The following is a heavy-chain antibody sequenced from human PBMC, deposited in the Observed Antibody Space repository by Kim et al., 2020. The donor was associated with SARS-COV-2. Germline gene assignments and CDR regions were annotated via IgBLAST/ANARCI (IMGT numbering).Heavy chain of an antibody. CDR2: IYYSGST. J-gene: IGHJ5*02. Sequence: SETLSLTCTVSGGSISSGGYYWSWIRQHPGKGLEWIGYIYYSGSTYYNPSLKSRVTISVDTSKNQFSLKLSSVTAADTAVYYCARLTRYCSSTSCQFRGGVDPWGQGTLVTVSS. D-gene: IGHD2-2*01. CDR1: GGSISSGGYY. CDR3: ARLTRYCSSTSCQFRGGVDP. V-gene: IGHV4-31*03.